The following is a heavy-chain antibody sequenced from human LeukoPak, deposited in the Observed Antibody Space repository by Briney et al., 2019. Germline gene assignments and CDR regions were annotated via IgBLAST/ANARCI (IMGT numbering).Heavy chain of an antibody. Sequence: PGGSLRLSCAASGFTFSSYSMNWVRQAPGKGLEWVSSISSSSSYIYYADSVKGRFTISGDNAKNSLYLQMNSLRAEDTAVYYCARDLYSSGWSHYLDYWGQGTLVTVSS. CDR2: ISSSSSYI. J-gene: IGHJ4*02. CDR3: ARDLYSSGWSHYLDY. V-gene: IGHV3-21*01. D-gene: IGHD6-19*01. CDR1: GFTFSSYS.